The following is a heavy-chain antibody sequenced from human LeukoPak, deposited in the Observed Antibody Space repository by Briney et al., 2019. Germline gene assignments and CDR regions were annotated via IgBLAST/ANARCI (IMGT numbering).Heavy chain of an antibody. CDR1: GFTVSSNY. D-gene: IGHD3-16*01. V-gene: IGHV3-23*01. CDR2: ISVGGGDT. Sequence: GGSLSLSCAASGFTVSSNYMSWVRQAPGKGLEWVSSISVGGGDTFASDSVKGRFTITRENSKNTLYLQMTGLRVEDTAVYFCAKLNLGEMAYFDSWGQGTLVTVSS. J-gene: IGHJ4*02. CDR3: AKLNLGEMAYFDS.